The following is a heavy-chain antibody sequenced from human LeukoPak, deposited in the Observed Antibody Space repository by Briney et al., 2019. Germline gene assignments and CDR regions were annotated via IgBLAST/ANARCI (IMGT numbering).Heavy chain of an antibody. Sequence: SQTLSLTCTVSGGSISSGDYYWSWIRQPPGKGLEWIGYIYYSGSTNYNPSLKSRVTISVDTSKNQFSLKLSSVTAADTAVYYCARVTDDLMVRENYYYGMDVRGQGTTVTVSS. CDR2: IYYSGST. J-gene: IGHJ6*02. D-gene: IGHD3-10*01. V-gene: IGHV4-30-4*08. CDR3: ARVTDDLMVRENYYYGMDV. CDR1: GGSISSGDYY.